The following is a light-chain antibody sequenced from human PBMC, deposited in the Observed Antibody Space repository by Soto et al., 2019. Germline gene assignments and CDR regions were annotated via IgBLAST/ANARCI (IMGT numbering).Light chain of an antibody. V-gene: IGLV2-14*01. CDR1: SSDVGGYNY. CDR3: SSYTSSSIDYV. J-gene: IGLJ1*01. CDR2: EVS. Sequence: QSALTQPASVSGSPGQSITISCTGTSSDVGGYNYVSWYQQHPGKATKLIIYEVSNRPSGVSNRFSGSKSGNTASLTISGLQAEDEADYYCSSYTSSSIDYVFGTGTKLTVL.